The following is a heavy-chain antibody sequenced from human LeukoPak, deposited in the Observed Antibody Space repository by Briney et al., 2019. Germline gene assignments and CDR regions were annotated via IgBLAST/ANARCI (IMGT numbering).Heavy chain of an antibody. V-gene: IGHV3-49*04. J-gene: IGHJ6*02. Sequence: PGGSLRLPCTASGFTFGDHAMSWVRQAPGKGLEWVGFIRSKAYGGTTEYAASVKGRFIISRDDSKSIAYLQMNSLKTEDTAVYYCTRGPIQVWLYYGMDVWGQGTTVIVSS. CDR3: TRGPIQVWLYYGMDV. CDR2: IRSKAYGGTT. D-gene: IGHD5-18*01. CDR1: GFTFGDHA.